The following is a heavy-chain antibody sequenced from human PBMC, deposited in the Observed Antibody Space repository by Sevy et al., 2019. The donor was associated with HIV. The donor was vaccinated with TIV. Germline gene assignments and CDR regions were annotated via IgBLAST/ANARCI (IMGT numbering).Heavy chain of an antibody. CDR2: IHHSGST. J-gene: IGHJ6*02. V-gene: IGHV4-4*02. D-gene: IGHD3-3*01. CDR3: ARDLNDFWSGPLDV. Sequence: SETLSLTCAVSGGSISTNNWWSWVRQSPGEGLEWIGEIHHSGSTNYNPSLKSRVTMSVDKSKNQFSLKLTSVTAADTAVYYCARDLNDFWSGPLDVWGQGTTVTVPS. CDR1: GGSISTNNW.